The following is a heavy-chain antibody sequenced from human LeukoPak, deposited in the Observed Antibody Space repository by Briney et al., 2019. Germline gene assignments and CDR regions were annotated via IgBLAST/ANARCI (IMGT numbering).Heavy chain of an antibody. V-gene: IGHV3-7*01. J-gene: IGHJ4*02. CDR1: GFTFSSNW. CDR2: IKHDGSEK. D-gene: IGHD2-15*01. Sequence: GGSLRLSCAASGFTFSSNWMSWVRQAPGKGLEWVTNIKHDGSEKYHVDSVKGRFTISRDNAKNSLYLQMNSLRAEDTAVYYCARDRTWYSNWGQGTLVTVSS. CDR3: ARDRTWYSN.